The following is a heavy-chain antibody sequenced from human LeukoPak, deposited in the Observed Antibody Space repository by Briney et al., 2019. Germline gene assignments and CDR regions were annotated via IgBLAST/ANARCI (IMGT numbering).Heavy chain of an antibody. CDR1: GFTFSSYA. CDR3: ARRERSNQFDY. V-gene: IGHV3-30-3*01. CDR2: ISYDGSXK. Sequence: GGSLRLSCAASGFTFSSYAMHWVRQAPGKGLEWVAVISYDGSXKYYXXXXKGRFTISRDNSKNTLYLQMNSLRAEDTAVYYCARRERSNQFDYWGQGTLVTVSS. J-gene: IGHJ4*02. D-gene: IGHD1-26*01.